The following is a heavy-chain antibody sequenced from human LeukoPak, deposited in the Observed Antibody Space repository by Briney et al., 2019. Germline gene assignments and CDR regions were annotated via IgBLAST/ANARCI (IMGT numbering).Heavy chain of an antibody. D-gene: IGHD3/OR15-3a*01. CDR3: ATLPELDYTGDFDY. V-gene: IGHV3-53*05. CDR2: IYSGGTT. CDR1: GFTVSSNQ. Sequence: GGSLRLSCAASGFTVSSNQMSWVCNAPGDGQGLVSLIYSGGTTRYAEYVKGRFTISRDNSKNTLYLQMNSLRAEDTAVYYCATLPELDYTGDFDYWGQGTLVTVSS. J-gene: IGHJ4*02.